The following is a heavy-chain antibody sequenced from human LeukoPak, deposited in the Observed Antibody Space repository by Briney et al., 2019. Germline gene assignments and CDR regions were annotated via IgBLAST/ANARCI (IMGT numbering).Heavy chain of an antibody. V-gene: IGHV4-31*03. CDR2: IYYSGST. D-gene: IGHD3-22*01. J-gene: IGHJ4*02. Sequence: SETLSLTCTVSGGSISSGGYYWSWIRQHPGKGLEWIGYIYYSGSTYYNPSLRSRVTISVDTSKNQFSLKLSSVTAADTAVYYCARDEDSSGYYIDWGQGTLVTVSS. CDR1: GGSISSGGYY. CDR3: ARDEDSSGYYID.